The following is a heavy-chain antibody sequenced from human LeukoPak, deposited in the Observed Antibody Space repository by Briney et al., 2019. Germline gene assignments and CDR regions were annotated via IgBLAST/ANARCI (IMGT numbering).Heavy chain of an antibody. V-gene: IGHV3-33*06. CDR3: AKPYDYDSSGYYCYFDY. CDR2: IWYDGSNK. CDR1: GFTFSSYG. Sequence: GGSLRLSCAASGFTFSSYGMHWVRQAPGKGLEWVAVIWYDGSNKYYADSVKGRFTISRDNSKNTLYLQMYSLRAEDTAVYYCAKPYDYDSSGYYCYFDYWGQGTLVTVPS. J-gene: IGHJ4*02. D-gene: IGHD3-22*01.